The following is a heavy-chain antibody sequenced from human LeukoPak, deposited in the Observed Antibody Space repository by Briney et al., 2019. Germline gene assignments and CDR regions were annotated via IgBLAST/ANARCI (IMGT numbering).Heavy chain of an antibody. CDR1: GGTFSSYA. V-gene: IGHV1-69*13. CDR2: IIPIFGTA. CDR3: ARSKQLVRGGCYYYYMDV. J-gene: IGHJ6*03. Sequence: ASVKVSCKASGGTFSSYAISWVRQAPGQGLEWMGGIIPIFGTANYAQKFQGRVTITADESTSTAYMELSSLRSEDTAVYYCARSKQLVRGGCYYYYMDVWGKGTTVTVSS. D-gene: IGHD6-6*01.